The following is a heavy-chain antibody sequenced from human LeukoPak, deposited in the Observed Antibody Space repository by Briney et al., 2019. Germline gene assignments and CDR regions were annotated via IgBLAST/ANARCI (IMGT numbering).Heavy chain of an antibody. Sequence: GGSLRLSCEASGFKFSDAWMNWVRQAPGKGLERVGRMKSKGSGGTTDYAAPVKGRFTISRDDSKNTLFLQMSALQAEDTAVYYCASDGTIYYDMAVWGQGTTVTVS. D-gene: IGHD1-26*01. CDR1: GFKFSDAW. V-gene: IGHV3-15*01. CDR2: MKSKGSGGTT. J-gene: IGHJ6*02. CDR3: ASDGTIYYDMAV.